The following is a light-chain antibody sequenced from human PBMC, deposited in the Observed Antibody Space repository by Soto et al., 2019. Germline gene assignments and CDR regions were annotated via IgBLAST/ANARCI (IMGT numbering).Light chain of an antibody. V-gene: IGKV1-5*03. Sequence: DIQMTQSPSTLSASVGDRVTITCRASQSISTWLAWYQQKPGKAPNLLIYKASTLESGVPSRFSGSGSGTEFTLTISGLQPDDFTTYYYQQYNSYSLTFGQGTKVEIK. CDR3: QQYNSYSLT. CDR2: KAS. CDR1: QSISTW. J-gene: IGKJ1*01.